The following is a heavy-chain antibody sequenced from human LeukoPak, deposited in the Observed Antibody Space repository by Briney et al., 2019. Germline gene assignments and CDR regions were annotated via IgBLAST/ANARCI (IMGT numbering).Heavy chain of an antibody. CDR2: IRYDGSNK. CDR3: ARSRHSYDSSGFLHY. J-gene: IGHJ4*02. D-gene: IGHD3-22*01. V-gene: IGHV3-30*02. CDR1: GFTFSSYG. Sequence: GGSLRLSCAASGFTFSSYGMHWVRQAPGKGLEWVAFIRYDGSNKYYADSVKGRFTISRDNSKNSLYLQMNSLRAEDTALYYCARSRHSYDSSGFLHYWGQGTLVTVSS.